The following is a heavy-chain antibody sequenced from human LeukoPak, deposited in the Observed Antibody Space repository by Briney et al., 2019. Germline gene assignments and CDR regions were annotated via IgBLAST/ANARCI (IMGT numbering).Heavy chain of an antibody. Sequence: GGSLRLSCAASGFTFSAYAMTWVRQAPGKGLEWVSGISGSGSSTYYADSAKGRFTISRDNSKNTLYLQMNSLRAEDTAAYYCAKVKSGTYYNFDSWGHGTLVTVSS. CDR3: AKVKSGTYYNFDS. D-gene: IGHD1-26*01. V-gene: IGHV3-23*01. J-gene: IGHJ4*01. CDR2: ISGSGSST. CDR1: GFTFSAYA.